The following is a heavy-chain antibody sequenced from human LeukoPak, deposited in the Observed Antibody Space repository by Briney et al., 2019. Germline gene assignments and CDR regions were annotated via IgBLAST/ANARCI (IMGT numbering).Heavy chain of an antibody. CDR3: ARAPSSGWSGYYFDY. CDR1: GYTFTGYY. CDR2: LNPNSGGT. J-gene: IGHJ4*02. V-gene: IGHV1-2*02. D-gene: IGHD6-13*01. Sequence: GASVKVSCKASGYTFTGYYLHWVRQAPGQGLEWTGWLNPNSGGTNYAQKFQGRVTMTRDTSISTAYMEVSRLRSDDTAVYYCARAPSSGWSGYYFDYWGQGTLVTVSS.